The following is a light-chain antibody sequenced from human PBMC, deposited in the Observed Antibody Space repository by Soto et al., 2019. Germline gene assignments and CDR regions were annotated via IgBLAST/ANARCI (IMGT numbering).Light chain of an antibody. Sequence: EIVMTQSPATLSVSAGERVTLSCRASESISTKLAWYQQKPGQAPSLLMYGASTRATGIPSRFSGSGSGTEVTLTISSLQSEDFAVYYCQQYNTWSSITFGEGTRLEIK. CDR2: GAS. CDR1: ESISTK. V-gene: IGKV3-15*01. J-gene: IGKJ5*01. CDR3: QQYNTWSSIT.